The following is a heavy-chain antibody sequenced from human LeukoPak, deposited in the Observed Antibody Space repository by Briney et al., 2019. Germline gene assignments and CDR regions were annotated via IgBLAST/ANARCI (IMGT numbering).Heavy chain of an antibody. V-gene: IGHV3-49*04. D-gene: IGHD3-22*01. CDR1: GFTFGDYV. CDR3: TRRYNYDSSGYYYARDAFDI. CDR2: IRSKAYGGTT. Sequence: GGSLRLSCTASGFTFGDYVMSWVRQAPGKGLEWVGFIRSKAYGGTTKNAASVKGRFTISRDDSRSIAYLQMNSLKTEDTAVYYCTRRYNYDSSGYYYARDAFDIWGQGTMVTVSS. J-gene: IGHJ3*02.